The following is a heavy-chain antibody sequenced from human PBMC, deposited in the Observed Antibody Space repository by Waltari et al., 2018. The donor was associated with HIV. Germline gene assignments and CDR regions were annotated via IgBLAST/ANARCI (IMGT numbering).Heavy chain of an antibody. CDR3: AKTGYDSGWTFDS. D-gene: IGHD6-19*01. V-gene: IGHV3-23*01. J-gene: IGHJ5*01. Sequence: EVQLLESGGGLVQAGGSLRLSCAASGVTFSNSPMSWIRQAPGKGPEWVSGISGSGVTEYYADSVRGRFTISRDDSRNTLDLQMTNLRAEDTAMYYCAKTGYDSGWTFDSWGQGTLVTVSS. CDR2: ISGSGVTE. CDR1: GVTFSNSP.